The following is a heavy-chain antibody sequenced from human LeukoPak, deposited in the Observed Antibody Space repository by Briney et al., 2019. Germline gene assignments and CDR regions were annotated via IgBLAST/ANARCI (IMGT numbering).Heavy chain of an antibody. CDR3: AKRHCSGGSCYEFFRFDP. V-gene: IGHV3-23*01. D-gene: IGHD2-15*01. J-gene: IGHJ5*02. CDR1: GFTFSSYG. CDR2: ISGSGGST. Sequence: GGSLRLSCAASGFTFSSYGMSWVRQAPGKGLEWVSAISGSGGSTYYADSVKGRFTISRDNSKNTLYLQMNSLRAEDTAVYYCAKRHCSGGSCYEFFRFDPWGQGTLVTVSS.